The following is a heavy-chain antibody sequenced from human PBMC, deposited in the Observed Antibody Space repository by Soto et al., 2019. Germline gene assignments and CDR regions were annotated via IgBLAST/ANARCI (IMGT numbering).Heavy chain of an antibody. J-gene: IGHJ5*02. CDR3: AHRAGFEWLVPGGFAP. Sequence: QITLKESGPTLVKPTQTLTLTCTFSGFSLSTSGVGVGWIRQPPGKALEWLALIYWDDDKRYSPSLKSRRTIGNDPPKNPAVPTTGRMGPVDTGTYFGAHRAGFEWLVPGGFAPWGQGTLVPVSS. V-gene: IGHV2-5*02. CDR1: GFSLSTSGVG. D-gene: IGHD6-19*01. CDR2: IYWDDDK.